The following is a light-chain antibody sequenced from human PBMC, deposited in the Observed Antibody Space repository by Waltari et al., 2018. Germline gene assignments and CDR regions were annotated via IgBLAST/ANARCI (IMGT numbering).Light chain of an antibody. CDR1: QSILHSNGYNY. J-gene: IGKJ1*01. CDR3: MQSLRALWT. CDR2: LGS. Sequence: DIVVTRSPLSLPVTPGEPASISCRSSQSILHSNGYNYLDWYLQKPGQSPQLLIYLGSNRASGVPDRFSGSGSGTDFTLKISRVEAEDVGVYYCMQSLRALWTFGQGTKVEIK. V-gene: IGKV2-28*01.